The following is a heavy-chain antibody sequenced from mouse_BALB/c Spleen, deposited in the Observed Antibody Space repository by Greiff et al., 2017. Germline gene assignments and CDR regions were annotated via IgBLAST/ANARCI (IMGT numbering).Heavy chain of an antibody. Sequence: VKVVESGPGLVAPSQSLSITCTVSGFSLTSYGVHWVRQPPGKGLEWLGVIWAGGSTNYNSALMSRLSISKDNSKSQVFLKMNSLQTDDTAMYYCARDPSTMISWFAYWGQGTLVTVSA. CDR2: IWAGGST. CDR3: ARDPSTMISWFAY. D-gene: IGHD2-4*01. CDR1: GFSLTSYG. V-gene: IGHV2-9*02. J-gene: IGHJ3*01.